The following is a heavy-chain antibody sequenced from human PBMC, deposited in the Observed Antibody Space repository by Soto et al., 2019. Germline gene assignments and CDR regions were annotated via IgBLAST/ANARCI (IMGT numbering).Heavy chain of an antibody. CDR3: SRADSSGYYDSFDI. Sequence: GGSLRLSCAASGFTFSSYSMNWVRQAPGKGLEWVSSISSSSSYIYYADSVKGRFTISRDNAKNSLYLQMNSLRAEDPALFYFSRADSSGYYDSFDILGQGTMVTVSS. V-gene: IGHV3-21*01. J-gene: IGHJ3*02. D-gene: IGHD3-22*01. CDR1: GFTFSSYS. CDR2: ISSSSSYI.